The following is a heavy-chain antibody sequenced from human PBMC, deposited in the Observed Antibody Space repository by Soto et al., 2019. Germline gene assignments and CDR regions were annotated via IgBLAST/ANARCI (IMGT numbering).Heavy chain of an antibody. J-gene: IGHJ6*03. Sequence: SETLSLTCAVSSGSISSSNWWSWVRQPPGKGLEWIGEIYHSGSTNYNPSLKSRVTISVDKSKNQFSLKLSSVTAADTAVYYCAKLTGRYYYYYMDVWGKGTTVTVSS. D-gene: IGHD4-4*01. V-gene: IGHV4-4*02. CDR3: AKLTGRYYYYYMDV. CDR1: SGSISSSNW. CDR2: IYHSGST.